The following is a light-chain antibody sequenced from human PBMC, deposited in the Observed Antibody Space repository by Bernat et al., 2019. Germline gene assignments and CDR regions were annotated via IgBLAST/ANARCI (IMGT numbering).Light chain of an antibody. J-gene: IGKJ4*01. CDR1: QSVSSN. Sequence: EVVMTQSPATLSVSPGERATLSCRASQSVSSNLDWYQQKPGQAPRLLIYGASTRATGIPARFSGSGSGTDFTLTITSLQSEDFAVYYCQQYNDWPLTFGGGTEVEIK. CDR2: GAS. CDR3: QQYNDWPLT. V-gene: IGKV3-15*01.